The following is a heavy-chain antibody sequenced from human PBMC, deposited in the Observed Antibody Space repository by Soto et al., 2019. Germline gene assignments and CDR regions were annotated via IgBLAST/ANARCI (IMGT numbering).Heavy chain of an antibody. CDR3: VKQQVVLMFGDY. J-gene: IGHJ4*02. Sequence: QVQLVESGGGVVQPGRSLRLSCAASGFTFSSYGMHWVRQAPGKGLEWVAVISYDGSNKCYADSVKGRFTISRDNSKNSLYLQMNRLRAEDTAVYYCVKQQVVLMFGDYWGQGTLVTVSS. V-gene: IGHV3-30*03. CDR2: ISYDGSNK. CDR1: GFTFSSYG. D-gene: IGHD6-13*01.